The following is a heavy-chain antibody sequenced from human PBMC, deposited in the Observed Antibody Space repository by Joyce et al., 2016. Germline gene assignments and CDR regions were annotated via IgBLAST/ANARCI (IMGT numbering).Heavy chain of an antibody. CDR3: ARERDSTMMYDVFDI. CDR2: ISRTSKYI. D-gene: IGHD3-22*01. CDR1: GFNLSTYT. J-gene: IGHJ3*02. Sequence: EVQLVESGGGLVKPGGSLRLACAPSGFNLSTYTINWVRQAPGKGLEWVSSISRTSKYIYYADSLKGRFTISRDNAKSSVYLQMDSLSAEDTALYYCARERDSTMMYDVFDIWGQGTMVTVSS. V-gene: IGHV3-21*01.